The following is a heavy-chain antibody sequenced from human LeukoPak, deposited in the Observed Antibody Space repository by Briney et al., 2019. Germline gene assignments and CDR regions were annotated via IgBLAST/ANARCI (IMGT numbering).Heavy chain of an antibody. D-gene: IGHD6-13*01. J-gene: IGHJ6*03. CDR2: INPNSGGT. Sequence: ASVKVSCKASGYTFTGYYMHWVRQAPGQGLEWMGWINPNSGGTNYAQKFQGRVTMTRDTSISTAYMELGRLRSDDTAVYYCARDLEGSSWFRSYYYMDVWGKGTTVTVSS. V-gene: IGHV1-2*02. CDR1: GYTFTGYY. CDR3: ARDLEGSSWFRSYYYMDV.